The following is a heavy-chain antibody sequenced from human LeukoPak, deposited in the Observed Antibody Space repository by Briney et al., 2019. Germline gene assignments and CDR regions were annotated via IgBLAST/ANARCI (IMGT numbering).Heavy chain of an antibody. Sequence: KPSETLSLTCTVSGGSISSYYWSWIRQPPGKGLEWIGYIYYSGSTNYNPSLKSRVTISVDTSKNQFSLKLSSVTAADTAVYYCARGSTIFRDAFDIWGQGTMVTVSS. CDR2: IYYSGST. CDR1: GGSISSYY. V-gene: IGHV4-59*12. J-gene: IGHJ3*02. D-gene: IGHD3-3*01. CDR3: ARGSTIFRDAFDI.